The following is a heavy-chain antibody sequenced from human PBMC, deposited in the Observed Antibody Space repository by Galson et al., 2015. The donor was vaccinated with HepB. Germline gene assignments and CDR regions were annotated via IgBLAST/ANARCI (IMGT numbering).Heavy chain of an antibody. J-gene: IGHJ4*02. CDR3: ARDRLRVGATGGFDY. Sequence: SLRLSCAASGFPFSTHWMSWVRQAPGNGLEWVANINDYGSAKYYVDSVKGRFTISRDNAKNSLYLQMNSLRAEDTVVYYCARDRLRVGATGGFDYWGQGALVTVSS. CDR1: GFPFSTHW. V-gene: IGHV3-7*03. CDR2: INDYGSAK. D-gene: IGHD1-26*01.